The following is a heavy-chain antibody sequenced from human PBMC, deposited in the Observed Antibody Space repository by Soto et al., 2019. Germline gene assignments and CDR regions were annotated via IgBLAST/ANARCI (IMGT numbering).Heavy chain of an antibody. CDR1: GGTFSSYA. V-gene: IGHV1-69*01. CDR2: IIPIFGTA. J-gene: IGHJ6*02. D-gene: IGHD3-10*01. Sequence: QVQLVQSGAEVKKPGSSVKVSCKASGGTFSSYAISWVRQAPGQGLEWMGGIIPIFGTANYAQKFQGRATITADESTSTAYMELSSLRSEDTAVYYCAVRGYGSGSYYYYYGMDVWGQGNTVTVSS. CDR3: AVRGYGSGSYYYYYGMDV.